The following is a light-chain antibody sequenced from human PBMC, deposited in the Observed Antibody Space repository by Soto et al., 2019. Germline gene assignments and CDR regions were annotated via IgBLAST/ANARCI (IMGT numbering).Light chain of an antibody. CDR1: QGVSDW. CDR3: LQHISYPYT. V-gene: IGKV1-17*03. J-gene: IGKJ2*01. CDR2: GSS. Sequence: DIQMTQSPSSVSASVGDSVTITCRASQGVSDWVAWYQQKPGEAPKLLIYGSSSLLSGVPSRFSGSGSGTEFTLTISSLQPADFATYYCLQHISYPYTFGQGTKVDI.